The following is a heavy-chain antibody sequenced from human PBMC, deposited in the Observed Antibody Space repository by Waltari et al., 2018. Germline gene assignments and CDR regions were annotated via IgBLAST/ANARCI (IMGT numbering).Heavy chain of an antibody. D-gene: IGHD3-22*01. V-gene: IGHV3-21*01. CDR2: ISSSSTYI. J-gene: IGHJ4*02. CDR1: GFTFSAYS. CDR3: AREFSTYDSHPGPLDY. Sequence: EVQLVESGGGLVKPGGSLRLSCAASGFTFSAYSMNWVRQAPGKGLEWVSSISSSSTYIYYADSVRGRFTISRDNAKNSLYLQMNSLGAEDTALYYCAREFSTYDSHPGPLDYWGQGTLVTVSS.